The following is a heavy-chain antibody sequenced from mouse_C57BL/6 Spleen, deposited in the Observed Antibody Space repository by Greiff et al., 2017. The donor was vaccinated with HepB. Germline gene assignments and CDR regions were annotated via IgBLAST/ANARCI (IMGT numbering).Heavy chain of an antibody. CDR1: GYSITSGYY. J-gene: IGHJ3*01. CDR3: ARMSWGY. CDR2: ISYDGSN. Sequence: EVKLVESGPGLVKPSQSLSLTCSVTGYSITSGYYWNWIRQFPGNKLEWMGYISYDGSNNYNPSLKNRISITRDTAKNQFFLKLNSVTTEDTATYYCARMSWGYWGQGTLVTVSA. V-gene: IGHV3-6*01.